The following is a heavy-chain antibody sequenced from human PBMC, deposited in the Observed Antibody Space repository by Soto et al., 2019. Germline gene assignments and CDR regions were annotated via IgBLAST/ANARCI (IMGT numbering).Heavy chain of an antibody. CDR1: GFTFSDYY. D-gene: IGHD2-15*01. CDR2: ISSSGSTI. J-gene: IGHJ6*02. V-gene: IGHV3-11*01. CDR3: ARYLSVLPTRCDMGA. Sequence: PGGSLRLSCAASGFTFSDYYMSWIRQAPGKGLEWVSYISSSGSTIYYADSVKGRFTISRDNAKNSLYLQMNSLRAEDTAVYYCARYLSVLPTRCDMGAWGQATTLTVSS.